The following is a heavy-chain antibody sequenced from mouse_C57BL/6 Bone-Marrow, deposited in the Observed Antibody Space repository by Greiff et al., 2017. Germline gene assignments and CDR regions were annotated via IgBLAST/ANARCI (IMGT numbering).Heavy chain of an antibody. V-gene: IGHV1-5*01. CDR1: GYTFTSYW. CDR3: TRSLYYGYDGDAMDY. J-gene: IGHJ4*01. Sequence: VQLQQSGTVLARPGASVKMSCKTSGYTFTSYWMHWVKQRPGQGLAWIGAIYPGNSDTSYNQKFKGKAKLTAVTSASTAYMELSSLTNEDSAVYYCTRSLYYGYDGDAMDYWGQGTSVTVSS. D-gene: IGHD2-2*01. CDR2: IYPGNSDT.